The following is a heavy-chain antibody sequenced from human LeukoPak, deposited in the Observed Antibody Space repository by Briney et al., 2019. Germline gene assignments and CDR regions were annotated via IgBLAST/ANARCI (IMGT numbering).Heavy chain of an antibody. CDR2: IKQDGSEK. J-gene: IGHJ4*02. CDR1: GFTFSSYW. CDR3: ASHRYSYGYDVAGD. V-gene: IGHV3-7*03. D-gene: IGHD5-18*01. Sequence: GSLRLSCAASGFTFSSYWMSWVRQAPGKGLVWVANIKQDGSEKYYVDSVKGRFTISRDNAKNSLCLQMNSLRAEDTAVYYCASHRYSYGYDVAGDWGQGTLVTVSS.